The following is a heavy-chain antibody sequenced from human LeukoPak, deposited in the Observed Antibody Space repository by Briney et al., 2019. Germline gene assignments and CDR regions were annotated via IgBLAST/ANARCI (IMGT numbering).Heavy chain of an antibody. Sequence: GASVKVSCKASGGTFSSYAISWVRQAPGQGLEWMGGIIPIFGTANYAQKFQGRVTITADESTSTAYMELSSLRSEDTAVYYCARENYGSGFLLFDYWGQGTLVTVSS. J-gene: IGHJ4*02. V-gene: IGHV1-69*13. CDR3: ARENYGSGFLLFDY. D-gene: IGHD3-10*01. CDR2: IIPIFGTA. CDR1: GGTFSSYA.